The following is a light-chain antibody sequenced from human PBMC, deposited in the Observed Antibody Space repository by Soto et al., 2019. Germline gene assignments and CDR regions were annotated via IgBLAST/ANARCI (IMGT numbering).Light chain of an antibody. J-gene: IGKJ5*01. V-gene: IGKV1-5*01. CDR1: QSISSW. CDR3: QQYYSYPIT. Sequence: DIHMTQSPSTLSASVGDRVTITCRASQSISSWLAWYQQKPGKAPKLLIYAASTLQSGVPSRFSGSGSGTDFTLTISCLQSEDFATYYCQQYYSYPITFGQGTRLEIK. CDR2: AAS.